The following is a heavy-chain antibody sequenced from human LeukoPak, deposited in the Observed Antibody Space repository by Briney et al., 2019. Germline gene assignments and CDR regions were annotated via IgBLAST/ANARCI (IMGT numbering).Heavy chain of an antibody. J-gene: IGHJ2*01. CDR1: GFTFSDYW. V-gene: IGHV3-74*01. Sequence: GGSLRLSCAASGFTFSDYWMHWVRQTPGGGLVWVSRNNNKGSSTSYADFVKGRFTIYRDNAKNTLYLQMNSQRVEVTAVYYCARGFWHFDLWGRGTLVTVS. CDR3: ARGFWHFDL. CDR2: NNNKGSST.